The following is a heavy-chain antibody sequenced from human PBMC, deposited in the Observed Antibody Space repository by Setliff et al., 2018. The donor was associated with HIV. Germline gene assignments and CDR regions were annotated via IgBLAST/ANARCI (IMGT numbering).Heavy chain of an antibody. CDR1: GFIFSKYS. V-gene: IGHV3-7*03. Sequence: GSLRLYCAASGFIFSKYSLSWVRQTPGKGLEWVANIKADGTDKYYVDSVKGRFAISRDNSKNSLYLQMNSLRAGDTAVYYCARDWNGDGRSIDSWGQGTLVTVSS. J-gene: IGHJ5*01. CDR2: IKADGTDK. CDR3: ARDWNGDGRSIDS. D-gene: IGHD1-1*01.